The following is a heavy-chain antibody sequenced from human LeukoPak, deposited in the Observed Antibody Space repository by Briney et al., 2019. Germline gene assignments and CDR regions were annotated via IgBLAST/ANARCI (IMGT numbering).Heavy chain of an antibody. CDR2: INYIGST. V-gene: IGHV4-59*01. D-gene: IGHD3-22*01. CDR1: GDSISSYH. J-gene: IGHJ3*02. Sequence: PSETLSLTCAVSGDSISSYHWSWIRQPPGEGLEWIAYINYIGSTKYNPSLNSRVTISVDTSKSQFSLKLGSVTAADTAVYYCARVKYYYDSSGYHYPFDIWGQGTMVTVSS. CDR3: ARVKYYYDSSGYHYPFDI.